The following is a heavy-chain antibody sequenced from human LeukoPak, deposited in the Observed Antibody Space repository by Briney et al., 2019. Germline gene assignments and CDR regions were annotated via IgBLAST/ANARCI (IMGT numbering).Heavy chain of an antibody. Sequence: SETLSLTCTVSGGSISSYYWSWTRQPPGKGLEWIGYIYYSGSTNYNPSLKSRVTISVDTSKNQFSLKLSSVTAADTAVYYCARARGLQIYGMDVWGQGTTVTVSS. J-gene: IGHJ6*02. CDR3: ARARGLQIYGMDV. V-gene: IGHV4-59*01. D-gene: IGHD4-11*01. CDR1: GGSISSYY. CDR2: IYYSGST.